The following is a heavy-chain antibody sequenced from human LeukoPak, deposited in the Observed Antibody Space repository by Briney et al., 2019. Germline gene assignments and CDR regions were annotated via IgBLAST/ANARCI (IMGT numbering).Heavy chain of an antibody. CDR1: GFTFSSYA. CDR2: ISSNGGST. Sequence: PGGSLRLSCAASGFTFSSYAMHWVRQAPGKGLEYVSAISSNGGSTYYANSVKGRFTISRDNSKNTPYLQMGSLRAEDTAVYYCARVGGTVVDSRGNFDYWGQGTLVTVSS. J-gene: IGHJ4*02. CDR3: ARVGGTVVDSRGNFDY. D-gene: IGHD4-23*01. V-gene: IGHV3-64*01.